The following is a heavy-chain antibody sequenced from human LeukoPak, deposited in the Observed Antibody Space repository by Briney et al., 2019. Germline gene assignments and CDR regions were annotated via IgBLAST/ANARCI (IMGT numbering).Heavy chain of an antibody. D-gene: IGHD5-18*01. Sequence: PGGSLRLSCAASGFTFSTYWMHWVRQVPGKGLVWVSRINTDGSITTYADSVKGRFTISRDNAKNTLYLQMNSLRAEDTAVYYCAGGTIQLWFVYWGQGTLVTVSS. CDR3: AGGTIQLWFVY. J-gene: IGHJ4*02. CDR1: GFTFSTYW. V-gene: IGHV3-74*03. CDR2: INTDGSIT.